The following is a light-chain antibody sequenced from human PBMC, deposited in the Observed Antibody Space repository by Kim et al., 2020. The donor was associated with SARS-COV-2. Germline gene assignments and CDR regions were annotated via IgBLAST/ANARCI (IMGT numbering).Light chain of an antibody. CDR2: GAS. V-gene: IGKV3-20*01. CDR1: QGVGSNY. Sequence: LSQGERAPPSCRASQGVGSNYLAWYQQKPGQAPRLVMYGASSRATDIPDRFSGSGSGTDFTLTINRLEPEDFAVYYCHQYGDSPDTFGQGTKLEI. CDR3: HQYGDSPDT. J-gene: IGKJ2*01.